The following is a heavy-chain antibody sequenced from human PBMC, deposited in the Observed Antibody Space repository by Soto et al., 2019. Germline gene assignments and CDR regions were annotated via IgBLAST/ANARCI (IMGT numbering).Heavy chain of an antibody. CDR1: GGSISSGTYY. CDR2: IYYSGST. CDR3: ASSSSWHIIDY. Sequence: PSETLSLTCTVSGGSISSGTYYWGWIRQPPGKGLEWIGTIYYSGSTYYTPSLKSRVTISVDTSKNQFSLKLSSVTAADTAVYYCASSSSWHIIDYWGQGTLVTVSS. D-gene: IGHD6-13*01. J-gene: IGHJ4*02. V-gene: IGHV4-39*01.